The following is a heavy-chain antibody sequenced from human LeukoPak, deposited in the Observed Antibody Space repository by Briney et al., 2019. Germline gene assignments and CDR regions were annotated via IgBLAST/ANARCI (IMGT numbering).Heavy chain of an antibody. J-gene: IGHJ6*03. D-gene: IGHD5-18*01. CDR1: GYTFTSNY. Sequence: ASVKVSCKAFGYTFTSNYMHWVRQAPGQGPEWMGVISPSGGSTTYAQKFQGRVTLTRDMSTSTDYLELSSLRSEDTAVYYCARVSETNSGRGYSYGLEYYMDVWGKGTTVTVSS. CDR2: ISPSGGST. CDR3: ARVSETNSGRGYSYGLEYYMDV. V-gene: IGHV1-46*01.